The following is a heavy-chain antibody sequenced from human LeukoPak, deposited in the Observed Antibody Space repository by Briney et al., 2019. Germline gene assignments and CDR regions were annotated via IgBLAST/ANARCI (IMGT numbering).Heavy chain of an antibody. J-gene: IGHJ3*02. CDR1: GGSVSSGSYY. CDR3: ARARYSNAFDI. D-gene: IGHD3-10*01. V-gene: IGHV4-61*01. CDR2: IYYSGST. Sequence: SETLSLTCIVSGGSVSSGSYYGSWIRQPPGKGLEWIGYIYYSGSTNYNPSLKSRVTISVDTSKNQFSLKLSSVTAADTAVYYCARARYSNAFDIWGQGTMVTVSS.